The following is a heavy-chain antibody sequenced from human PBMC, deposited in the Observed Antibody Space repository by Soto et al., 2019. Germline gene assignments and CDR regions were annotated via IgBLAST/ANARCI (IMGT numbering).Heavy chain of an antibody. J-gene: IGHJ3*02. CDR3: ASTVSRGWRAFDI. V-gene: IGHV1-2*04. D-gene: IGHD4-17*01. CDR2: INPNSGGT. CDR1: GYTFTGYY. Sequence: QVQLVQSGAEVKKPGASVKVSCKASGYTFTGYYMHWVRQAPGQGLEWMGWINPNSGGTNYAQKFQGWVTMTRDTYLSTAYMELSRLRSDDTAVYYCASTVSRGWRAFDIWGQGTMVTVSS.